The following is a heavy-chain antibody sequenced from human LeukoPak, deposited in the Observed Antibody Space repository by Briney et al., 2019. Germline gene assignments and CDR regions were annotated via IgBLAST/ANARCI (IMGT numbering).Heavy chain of an antibody. V-gene: IGHV4-59*01. D-gene: IGHD4-11*01. CDR3: ARGTTVTLFDY. CDR1: GGSISSYY. CDR2: IYYSGST. Sequence: SETLSLTCTVSGGSISSYYWSWIRQPPGKGLEWIGYIYYSGSTNYNPSLKSRVTISVDTSKNQFSLKLSSVTAADTAVYYCARGTTVTLFDYWGQGTLVIVSS. J-gene: IGHJ4*02.